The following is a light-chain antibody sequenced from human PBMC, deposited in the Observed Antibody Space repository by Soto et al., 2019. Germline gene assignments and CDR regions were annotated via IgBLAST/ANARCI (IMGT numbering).Light chain of an antibody. CDR2: GAS. CDR1: QSVRSNY. CDR3: QQYGASPPLYT. Sequence: EIVLTQSPGTLSLSPGEKATLSCRASQSVRSNYLAWYQQRPGQAPRLLISGASSRATGIPERFSGSGSGTDFTLTISRLEPEDFAVYYCQQYGASPPLYTFGQGTKLEIK. V-gene: IGKV3-20*01. J-gene: IGKJ2*01.